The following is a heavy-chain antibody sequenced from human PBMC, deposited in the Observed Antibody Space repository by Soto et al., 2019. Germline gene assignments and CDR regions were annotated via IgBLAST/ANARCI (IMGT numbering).Heavy chain of an antibody. V-gene: IGHV4-31*03. J-gene: IGHJ4*02. CDR3: ARAPIN. Sequence: QVHLQESGPGLLKPSQTLSLTCTVSGASITSGGYYWTWIRQHPGKGLEWIGYIDYSGSTNSNPSLKSRVSISVDTSKNQFSLKLSSVTAADTAVYYCARAPINWGQGTLVTGSS. CDR2: IDYSGST. CDR1: GASITSGGYY. D-gene: IGHD1-20*01.